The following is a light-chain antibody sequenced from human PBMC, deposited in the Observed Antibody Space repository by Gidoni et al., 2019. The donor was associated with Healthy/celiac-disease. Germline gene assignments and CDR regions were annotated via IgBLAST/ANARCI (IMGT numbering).Light chain of an antibody. CDR1: SSNIGNNY. CDR3: GTWDSSLTALV. J-gene: IGLJ3*02. Sequence: QSVLPQPPSVSAAPGQKVTISCSRSSSNIGNNYVSWYQQLPGTAPKLLIYDNNKRPSGIPDRFSGSKSGTSATLGITGLQTGDEADYYCGTWDSSLTALVFGGGTKLTVL. V-gene: IGLV1-51*01. CDR2: DNN.